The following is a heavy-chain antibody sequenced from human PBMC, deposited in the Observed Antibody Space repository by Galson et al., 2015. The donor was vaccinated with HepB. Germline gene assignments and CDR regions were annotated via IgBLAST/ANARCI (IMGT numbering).Heavy chain of an antibody. CDR2: ISYDGSYK. D-gene: IGHD6-13*01. Sequence: SLRLSCAASGFTFSNYGMHWVRQAPGKGLEWVAVISYDGSYKYYADSMKGRFTISRDNSKNTLYLQMNSLRVEDTAVYYCAKVGMFSSTWYFDYWGQGTLVTVSS. J-gene: IGHJ4*02. V-gene: IGHV3-30*18. CDR3: AKVGMFSSTWYFDY. CDR1: GFTFSNYG.